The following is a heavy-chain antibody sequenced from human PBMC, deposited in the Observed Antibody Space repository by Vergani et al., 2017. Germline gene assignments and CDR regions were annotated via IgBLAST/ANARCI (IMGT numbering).Heavy chain of an antibody. J-gene: IGHJ6*03. CDR2: LIPIFGTA. Sequence: QVQLVQSGAEVKKPGSSVKLSCKASGGTFSSYAISWVRQAPGQALRWLAWLIPIFGTANYAQKLQGRVTITADESTRTAYMELSSLRSEDTAVYYCAISGYYYSNYDHYYYYYYMDVWGKGTTVTVSS. V-gene: IGHV1-69*01. CDR3: AISGYYYSNYDHYYYYYYMDV. D-gene: IGHD4-11*01. CDR1: GGTFSSYA.